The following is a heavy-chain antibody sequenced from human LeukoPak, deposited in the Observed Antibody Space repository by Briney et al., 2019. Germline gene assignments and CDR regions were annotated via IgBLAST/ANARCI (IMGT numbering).Heavy chain of an antibody. CDR2: IYGGGDT. CDR1: GFTVNNNY. J-gene: IGHJ6*02. CDR3: ARVSALAVAGTEGYDYYGMDV. D-gene: IGHD6-19*01. V-gene: IGHV3-66*01. Sequence: GGSLRLSCAASGFTVNNNYISWVRQAPGKGLECVSIIYGGGDTYYADSVKGRFTISRDNSKNTLYLQMNSLRAEDTAVYYCARVSALAVAGTEGYDYYGMDVWGQGTTVTVSS.